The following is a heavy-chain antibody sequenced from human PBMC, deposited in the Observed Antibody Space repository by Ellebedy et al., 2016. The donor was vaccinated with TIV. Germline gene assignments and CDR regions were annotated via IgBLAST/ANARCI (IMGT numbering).Heavy chain of an antibody. J-gene: IGHJ4*02. D-gene: IGHD2-2*01. Sequence: PGGSLRLSCAASGFTFRGYWMSWVRQAPGKGLEWVANIKEDGSEAYYVDSVKGRFTISRDNAKNSLYLQMSNLRAEDTAVFYCARAGGRHSTGSGFYWGQGTRVTVST. V-gene: IGHV3-7*03. CDR2: IKEDGSEA. CDR3: ARAGGRHSTGSGFY. CDR1: GFTFRGYW.